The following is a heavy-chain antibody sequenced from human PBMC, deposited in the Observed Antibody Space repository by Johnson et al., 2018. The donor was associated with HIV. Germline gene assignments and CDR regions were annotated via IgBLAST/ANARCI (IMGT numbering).Heavy chain of an antibody. CDR1: GFTFDDYG. V-gene: IGHV3-30*03. CDR3: ARDDGSRIRVKGAFDI. D-gene: IGHD3-10*01. J-gene: IGHJ3*02. CDR2: ISYDGTYN. Sequence: QVQLVESGGGVVRPGGSLRLSCAASGFTFDDYGLSWVRQAPGKGLEWVAIISYDGTYNYYADSVKGRFTISRDHSKNTLYLQMNSLRPEDTAVYYCARDDGSRIRVKGAFDIWGQGTMVTVSS.